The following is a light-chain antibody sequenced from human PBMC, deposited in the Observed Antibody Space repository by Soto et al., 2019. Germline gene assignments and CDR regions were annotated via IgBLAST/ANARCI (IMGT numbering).Light chain of an antibody. CDR2: GAA. Sequence: DVRMTQSPSSLSASVGDTITITCRASRTINTYLNWFQQKPGEPPRLLIYGAATLHDGVPSRYSGSGSGADFTLTISGLQPEEFASYHCQQTYRDISFGGGTKV. CDR3: QQTYRDIS. V-gene: IGKV1-39*01. J-gene: IGKJ4*01. CDR1: RTINTY.